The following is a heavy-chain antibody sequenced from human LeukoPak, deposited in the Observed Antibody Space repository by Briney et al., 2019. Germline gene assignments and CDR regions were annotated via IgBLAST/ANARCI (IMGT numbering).Heavy chain of an antibody. CDR2: ISYDGSNK. J-gene: IGHJ2*01. V-gene: IGHV3-30-3*01. Sequence: PGRSLRLSCAASGFLFSSYAIHWVRQAPGKGLEWVAVISYDGSNKNYADSVKGRFTISRDNSKNTLYLQMNSLRAEDTAVYYCARDRYLDLWGRGTLVTVSS. CDR3: ARDRYLDL. CDR1: GFLFSSYA.